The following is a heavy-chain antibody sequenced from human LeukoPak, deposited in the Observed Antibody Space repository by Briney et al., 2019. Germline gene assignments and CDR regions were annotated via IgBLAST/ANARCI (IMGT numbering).Heavy chain of an antibody. CDR3: ARTSCGGSCYSGNWFDP. D-gene: IGHD2-15*01. Sequence: GESRKIACKGSGYSFSTYWIGWVRQVPGKGLGWMGIIYPGDSDTRYSPSFQGQVTISADKSISTAYLQWSSLKASDTAMYYCARTSCGGSCYSGNWFDPWGQGTLVTVSS. CDR1: GYSFSTYW. J-gene: IGHJ5*02. CDR2: IYPGDSDT. V-gene: IGHV5-51*01.